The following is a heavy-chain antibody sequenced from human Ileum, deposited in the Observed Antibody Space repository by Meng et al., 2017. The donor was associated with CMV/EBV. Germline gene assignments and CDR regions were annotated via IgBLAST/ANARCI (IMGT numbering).Heavy chain of an antibody. CDR2: TYASDEEV. D-gene: IGHD1-26*01. V-gene: IGHV3-23*03. CDR3: VSAIVVEFLMPHEEGREG. CDR1: GFTFSAYA. Sequence: GASLKISCAASGFTFSAYAMSWVRQAPGKGLEWVSVTYASDEEVYYADSVKGRFTVSRDNSKRMLHLQRNSLRAEDTAVYYCVSAIVVEFLMPHEEGREGGGKG. J-gene: IGHJ6*03.